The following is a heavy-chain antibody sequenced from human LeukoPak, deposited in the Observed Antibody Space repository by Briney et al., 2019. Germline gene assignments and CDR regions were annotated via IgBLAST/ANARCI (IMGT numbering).Heavy chain of an antibody. CDR1: GGTFSSYA. Sequence: ASVKVSCKASGGTFSSYAISWVRQAPGQGLEWMGGIIPIFGTANYAQKLQGRVTMTTDTSTSTAYMELRSLRSDDTAVYYCARDQVVRGVITHFDYWGQGTLVTVSS. J-gene: IGHJ4*02. CDR3: ARDQVVRGVITHFDY. D-gene: IGHD3-10*01. CDR2: IIPIFGTA. V-gene: IGHV1-69*05.